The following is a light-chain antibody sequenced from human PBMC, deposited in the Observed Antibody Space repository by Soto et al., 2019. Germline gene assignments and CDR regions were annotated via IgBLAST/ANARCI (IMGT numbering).Light chain of an antibody. Sequence: DIQMTQSPSSLSASVGDRVTITCRASQGIGIYLALFQQKPGKAPESLIYAASSLQSGVPSKFSGSGSGTDFTLTISSLQPEDFATHYCQQYNSYPFTFGPGTKVDIK. CDR3: QQYNSYPFT. V-gene: IGKV1-16*02. J-gene: IGKJ3*01. CDR2: AAS. CDR1: QGIGIY.